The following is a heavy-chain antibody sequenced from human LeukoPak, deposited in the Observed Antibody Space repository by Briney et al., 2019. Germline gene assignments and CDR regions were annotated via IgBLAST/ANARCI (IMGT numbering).Heavy chain of an antibody. J-gene: IGHJ3*02. Sequence: TSETLSRTCAVYGGSFSGYCWSWIRQPPGKGLEWIGEINHSGSTNYNPSLKSRVTVSVDTSKNQCSLKLSSVTTADTAVYYCTRSTNLEAFDIWGQGTMVTVSS. CDR2: INHSGST. D-gene: IGHD2-8*01. CDR1: GGSFSGYC. CDR3: TRSTNLEAFDI. V-gene: IGHV4-34*01.